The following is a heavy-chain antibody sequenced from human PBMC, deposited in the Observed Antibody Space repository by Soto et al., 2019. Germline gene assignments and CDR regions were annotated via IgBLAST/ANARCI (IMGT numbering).Heavy chain of an antibody. Sequence: SQTLSLTCAISGDSVSSKSAALNWIRQSPSGGLEWLGRTYYTSEWYYDYAVSMKSRMTISPDTSKNQFSLQLNSVTPEDTAVYFCAGGPSMTGSFFDSWGQGTLVTVSS. CDR2: TYYTSEWYY. CDR3: AGGPSMTGSFFDS. V-gene: IGHV6-1*01. CDR1: GDSVSSKSAA. J-gene: IGHJ4*02. D-gene: IGHD3-9*01.